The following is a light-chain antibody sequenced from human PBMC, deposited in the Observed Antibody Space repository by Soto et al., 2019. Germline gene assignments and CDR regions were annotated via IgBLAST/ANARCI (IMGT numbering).Light chain of an antibody. J-gene: IGKJ1*01. CDR1: QGIRND. V-gene: IGKV1-17*01. CDR3: LQHNSYPRT. CDR2: AAS. Sequence: DLQMTQSPSSLSASVGDRVTITCRGSQGIRNDLAWYQQRPGKAPKRLIYAASSLQSGVPSRFSGSGSGTEFTLTISSLQPEDFATYYCLQHNSYPRTFGQGTKVEIK.